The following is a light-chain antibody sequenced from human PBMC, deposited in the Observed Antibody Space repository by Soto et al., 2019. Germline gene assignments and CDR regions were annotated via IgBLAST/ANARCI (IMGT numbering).Light chain of an antibody. Sequence: EIVLTQSPGTLFLSPGERATLSCRASQSVSGTYLGWYQMKPGQSPRLVNYGASSRATGIPDRFRGSGSGTDFTLTITRLEPEDSAVYYCQQYGSPPLTFGGGTRVEIK. CDR1: QSVSGTY. J-gene: IGKJ4*01. CDR3: QQYGSPPLT. CDR2: GAS. V-gene: IGKV3-20*01.